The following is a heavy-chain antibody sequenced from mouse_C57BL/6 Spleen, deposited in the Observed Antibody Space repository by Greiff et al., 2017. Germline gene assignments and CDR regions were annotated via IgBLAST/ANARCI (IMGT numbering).Heavy chain of an antibody. V-gene: IGHV1-55*01. D-gene: IGHD3-2*02. CDR1: GYNFTSYW. CDR3: TAQAKDWVAY. CDR2: IYPGSGST. J-gene: IGHJ3*01. Sequence: QVQLQQPGAELVKPGASVKMSCKASGYNFTSYWITWVKQRPGQGLEWIGDIYPGSGSTNYNEKFKSKATLTLDTSSSTAYMQLSSLTSEDSAVYYCTAQAKDWVAYWGQGTLVTVSA.